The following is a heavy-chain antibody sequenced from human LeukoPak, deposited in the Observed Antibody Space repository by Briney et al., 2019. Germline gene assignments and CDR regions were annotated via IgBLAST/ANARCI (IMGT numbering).Heavy chain of an antibody. CDR1: GYTFTSYD. J-gene: IGHJ4*02. Sequence: APVKVSCKASGYTFTSYDINWVRQATGQGLEWMGWMNPNSGNTGYAQKFQGRVTMTRNTSISTAYMELSSLRSEDTAVYYCARGGYYDSSGYYYPIDYWGQGTLVTVSS. D-gene: IGHD3-22*01. V-gene: IGHV1-8*01. CDR3: ARGGYYDSSGYYYPIDY. CDR2: MNPNSGNT.